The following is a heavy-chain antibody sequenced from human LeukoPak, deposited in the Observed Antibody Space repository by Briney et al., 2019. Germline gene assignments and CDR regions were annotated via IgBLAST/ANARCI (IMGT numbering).Heavy chain of an antibody. CDR3: AKDLHYGSADY. V-gene: IGHV3-7*01. Sequence: QPGGSLRLSCAASGFTFSSYWMSWVRQAPGKGLEWVANIKQDGSEKYYVDSVKGRFTISRDNAKNSLYLQMNSLRAEDTAVYYCAKDLHYGSADYWGQGTLVTASS. J-gene: IGHJ4*02. D-gene: IGHD3-10*01. CDR1: GFTFSSYW. CDR2: IKQDGSEK.